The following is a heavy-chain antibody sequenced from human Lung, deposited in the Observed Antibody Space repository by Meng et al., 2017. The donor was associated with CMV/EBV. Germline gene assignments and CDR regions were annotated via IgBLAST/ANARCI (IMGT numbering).Heavy chain of an antibody. J-gene: IGHJ4*02. CDR3: ARAPYCSSSSCYKRGGYYFDY. V-gene: IGHV3-21*01. CDR1: GFTFSSYS. CDR2: ISSSSSYI. D-gene: IGHD2-2*02. Sequence: GEXXKISCAASGFTFSSYSMNWVRQAPGKGLEWVSSISSSSSYIYYADSVKGRFTISRDNAKNSLYLQMNGLRAEDTAVYYCARAPYCSSSSCYKRGGYYFDYXGQGXLVTVSS.